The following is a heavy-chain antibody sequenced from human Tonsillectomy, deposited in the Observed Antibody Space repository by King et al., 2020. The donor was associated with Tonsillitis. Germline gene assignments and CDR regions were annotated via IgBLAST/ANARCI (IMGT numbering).Heavy chain of an antibody. Sequence: VQLVESGAEVKKPGASVKVSCKASGYTFTSFGISWVRLAPGQGLEWMGWISAYDGNTNYAQKHQGRVTMTTDPSTSTAYMELRSLRSDDTAVYYCARDPGYSSGWYLDYWGQGTLVTVSS. V-gene: IGHV1-18*01. CDR1: GYTFTSFG. J-gene: IGHJ4*02. D-gene: IGHD6-19*01. CDR2: ISAYDGNT. CDR3: ARDPGYSSGWYLDY.